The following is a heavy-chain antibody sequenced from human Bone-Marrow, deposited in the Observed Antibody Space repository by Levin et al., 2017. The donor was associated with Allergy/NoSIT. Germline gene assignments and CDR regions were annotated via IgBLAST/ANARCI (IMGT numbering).Heavy chain of an antibody. CDR1: GGSLSNYY. Sequence: SETLSLTCTVSGGSLSNYYWSWIRQPPGKGLEWIGYVFYIGSTTYNPSLKSRVAISVDTSKNQFSLRLSSLTAADTAVYYCARVAREGTTTFYYFDYWGQGSLVIVSS. V-gene: IGHV4-59*01. J-gene: IGHJ4*02. CDR2: VFYIGST. D-gene: IGHD1-26*01. CDR3: ARVAREGTTTFYYFDY.